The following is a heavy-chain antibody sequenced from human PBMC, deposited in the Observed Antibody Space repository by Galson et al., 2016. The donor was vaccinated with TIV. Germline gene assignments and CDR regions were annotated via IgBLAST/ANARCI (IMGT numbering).Heavy chain of an antibody. V-gene: IGHV3-23*01. CDR2: ISATGGST. J-gene: IGHJ6*02. CDR3: AKTIAVSGVLINYFYYGMDV. CDR1: GFTFSNFA. Sequence: LRLSCAASGFTFSNFAMHWVRQAPGKGLEWVSSISATGGSTYYAVSVKGRFTTSRDNSKDQLYLQMNSLRAEDTAVYYCAKTIAVSGVLINYFYYGMDVWGHGTTVSVSS. D-gene: IGHD3-3*01.